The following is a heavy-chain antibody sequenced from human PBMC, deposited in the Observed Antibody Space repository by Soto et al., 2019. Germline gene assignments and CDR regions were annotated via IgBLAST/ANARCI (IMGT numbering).Heavy chain of an antibody. CDR2: IDPTDSFT. CDR3: ARPASGGSRDAFDV. Sequence: GESLKISCKASGYKFTTFWLNWVRQTPGKGLEWLGRIDPTDSFTNYSPPFEGHVAISVDRSISTAYLQWNSLQASDTAIYYCARPASGGSRDAFDVWGQGTTVTVSS. CDR1: GYKFTTFW. D-gene: IGHD2-15*01. J-gene: IGHJ3*01. V-gene: IGHV5-10-1*01.